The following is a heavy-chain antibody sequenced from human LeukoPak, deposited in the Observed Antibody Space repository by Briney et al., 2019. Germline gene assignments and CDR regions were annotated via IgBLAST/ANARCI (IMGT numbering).Heavy chain of an antibody. CDR2: INPNSGGT. CDR1: GYTFTGYY. J-gene: IGHJ4*02. V-gene: IGHV1-2*02. D-gene: IGHD3-10*01. CDR3: ARHMAVRGFLIHYFDY. Sequence: ASVKVSCKASGYTFTGYYIHWVRQAPGQGLEWMGWINPNSGGTNYAQNLQDRVTMTRDTSISTAYMELNRLRSDDTAVYYCARHMAVRGFLIHYFDYWGQGTLVTVSS.